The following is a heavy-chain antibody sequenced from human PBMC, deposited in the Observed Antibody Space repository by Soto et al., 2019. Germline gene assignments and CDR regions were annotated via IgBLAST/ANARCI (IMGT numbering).Heavy chain of an antibody. Sequence: SETLSLTSSVSGDSTTSGEYYWTWIREPPGQGLEWIGNIYVTGNTNYNPSLQSRVIISLETSKNQVSLKLTSLTAADTAVYYCARKLSGYSYGPGEVYWGQGTLVTVSS. CDR3: ARKLSGYSYGPGEVY. CDR1: GDSTTSGEYY. V-gene: IGHV4-30-4*02. CDR2: IYVTGNT. D-gene: IGHD5-12*01. J-gene: IGHJ4*02.